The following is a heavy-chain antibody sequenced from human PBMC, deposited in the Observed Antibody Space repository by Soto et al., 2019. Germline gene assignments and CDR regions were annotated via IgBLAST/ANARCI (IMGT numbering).Heavy chain of an antibody. V-gene: IGHV1-2*04. CDR3: ARGGGLVQLWLLGMDV. J-gene: IGHJ6*02. CDR1: GYTFTGYY. CDR2: INPNSGGT. D-gene: IGHD5-18*01. Sequence: QVQLVQSGAEVKKPGASVKVSCKASGYTFTGYYMHWVRQAPGQGLEWMGWINPNSGGTNYAQKCQGWVAMTRDTSIGTADRDLSRLRSDDTAVYYCARGGGLVQLWLLGMDVWGQGTTVTVSS.